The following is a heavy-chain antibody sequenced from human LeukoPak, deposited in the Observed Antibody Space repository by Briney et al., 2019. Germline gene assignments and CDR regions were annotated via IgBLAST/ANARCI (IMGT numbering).Heavy chain of an antibody. V-gene: IGHV1-18*01. D-gene: IGHD6-13*01. CDR2: ISAYNGNT. J-gene: IGHJ5*02. CDR1: GYTFTSYG. Sequence: ASVKVPCKASGYTFTSYGISWVRQAPGQGLEWMGWISAYNGNTNYAQKLQGRVTMTTDTSTSTAYMELRSLRSDDTAVYYCARDGGGAAQRTWFDPWGQGTLVTVSS. CDR3: ARDGGGAAQRTWFDP.